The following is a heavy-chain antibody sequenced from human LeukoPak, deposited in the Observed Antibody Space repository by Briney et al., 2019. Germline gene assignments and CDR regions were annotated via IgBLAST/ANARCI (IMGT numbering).Heavy chain of an antibody. Sequence: GGSLRLSCAASGFTFSSYWMHWVRQAPGKGLVWVSRINSDGSSTRYADSVKGRFTISRDNAKNTLYLQMNSLRAKDTAVYYCARDLPSYGAFDIWGQGTMVTVSS. J-gene: IGHJ3*02. CDR2: INSDGSST. CDR1: GFTFSSYW. D-gene: IGHD3-10*01. CDR3: ARDLPSYGAFDI. V-gene: IGHV3-74*01.